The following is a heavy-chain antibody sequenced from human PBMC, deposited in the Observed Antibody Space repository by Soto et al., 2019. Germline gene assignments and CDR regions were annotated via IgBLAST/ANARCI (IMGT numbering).Heavy chain of an antibody. D-gene: IGHD4-4*01. CDR2: INADNGDT. CDR1: GYSFTSYA. J-gene: IGHJ4*02. V-gene: IGHV1-3*01. Sequence: ASVKVSCKTSGYSFTSYAMHWVRQAPGQRLEWLGWINADNGDTKYSQKFSGRVNITRDTSANTAFVELSSLRSEDTAMYYCARELQGLYYFDFWGQGTLVTVSS. CDR3: ARELQGLYYFDF.